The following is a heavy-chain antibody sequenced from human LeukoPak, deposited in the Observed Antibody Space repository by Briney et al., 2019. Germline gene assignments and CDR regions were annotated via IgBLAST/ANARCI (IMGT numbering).Heavy chain of an antibody. CDR3: ARHDIVVVPAATYYCYYYMDV. CDR1: GYSFTSYL. V-gene: IGHV5-51*01. CDR2: HNPGYSDT. Sequence: LGESLKISWNSSGYSFTSYLIGWVRPIPGKGLDLTGIHNPGYSDTRYSPSFQGQVTISADKSISTAYLQWSSLKASDTDMYYCARHDIVVVPAATYYCYYYMDVWGKGTTVTVSS. J-gene: IGHJ6*03. D-gene: IGHD2-2*01.